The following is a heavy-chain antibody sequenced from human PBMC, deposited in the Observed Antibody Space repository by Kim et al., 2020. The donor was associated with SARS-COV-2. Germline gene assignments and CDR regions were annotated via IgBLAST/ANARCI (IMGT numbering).Heavy chain of an antibody. D-gene: IGHD4-17*01. Sequence: GGSLRLSCAASGFTFSSYGMHWVRQAPGKGLEWVAVIWYDGSNKYYADSVKGRFTISRDNSKNTLYLQMNSLRAEDTAVYYCARAEDNGDYESEPLKNYYYYYGMDVWGQGTTVTVSS. CDR3: ARAEDNGDYESEPLKNYYYYYGMDV. J-gene: IGHJ6*02. CDR2: IWYDGSNK. V-gene: IGHV3-33*01. CDR1: GFTFSSYG.